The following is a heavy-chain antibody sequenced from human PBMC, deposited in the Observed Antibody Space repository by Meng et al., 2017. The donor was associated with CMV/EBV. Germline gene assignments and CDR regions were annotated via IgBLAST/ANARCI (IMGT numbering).Heavy chain of an antibody. Sequence: SGGTSSIYAVSWVRQPPGHGLEWLGGIIPIFGTANYAQKFQGRVTITADESTSTAYMELISLRSEDTAVYYCALSYYYDSSGYYYYWGQGTLVTVSS. D-gene: IGHD3-22*01. CDR2: IIPIFGTA. CDR1: GGTSSIYA. CDR3: ALSYYYDSSGYYYY. J-gene: IGHJ4*02. V-gene: IGHV1-69*01.